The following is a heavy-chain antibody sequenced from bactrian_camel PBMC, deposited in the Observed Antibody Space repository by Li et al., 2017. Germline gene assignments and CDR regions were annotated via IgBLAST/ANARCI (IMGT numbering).Heavy chain of an antibody. CDR2: IDSDDGST. CDR1: DYTYSANC. J-gene: IGHJ7*01. D-gene: IGHD5*01. V-gene: IGHV3S31*01. Sequence: VQLVESGGGSVQAGGSLRLSCAASDYTYSANCMGWFRQAPGKEREGVAVIDSDDGSTDYIDSVKGRFTISRDNAKNSLTLQMTDLKPEDTAMYYCAARSQNLCSFWSTGWDYWGNGTQVTVS.